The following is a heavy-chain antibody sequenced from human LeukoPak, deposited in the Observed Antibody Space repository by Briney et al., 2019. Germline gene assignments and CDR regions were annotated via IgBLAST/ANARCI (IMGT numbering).Heavy chain of an antibody. J-gene: IGHJ4*02. CDR3: AGGLYSSSWYYFDY. Sequence: SETLSLTCTVSGGSISSYYWSWIRQPPGKGLEWIGYIYYSGSTNYNPSLKSRVTISVDTSKNQFSLKLSSVTAADTAVYYCAGGLYSSSWYYFDYWGQGTLVTVSS. D-gene: IGHD6-13*01. CDR2: IYYSGST. V-gene: IGHV4-59*08. CDR1: GGSISSYY.